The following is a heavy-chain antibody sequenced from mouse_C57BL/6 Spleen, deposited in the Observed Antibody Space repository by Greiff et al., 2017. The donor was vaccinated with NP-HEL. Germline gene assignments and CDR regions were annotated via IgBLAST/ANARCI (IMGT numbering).Heavy chain of an antibody. V-gene: IGHV1-62-2*01. J-gene: IGHJ4*01. CDR3: ARHEYDYDGGHIAMDY. Sequence: VQLQQSGAELVKPGASVKLSCKASGYTFTEYTIHWVKQRSGQGLEWSGWFYPGSGSIKYNEKFKDKATLTADKSSSTVYMELSRLTSEDSAVYFCARHEYDYDGGHIAMDYWGQGTSVTVSS. D-gene: IGHD2-4*01. CDR1: GYTFTEYT. CDR2: FYPGSGSI.